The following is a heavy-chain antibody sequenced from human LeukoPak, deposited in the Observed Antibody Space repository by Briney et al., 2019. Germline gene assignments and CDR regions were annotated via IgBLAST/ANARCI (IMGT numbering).Heavy chain of an antibody. CDR3: SKGDYGDYRFDP. CDR2: IYHSGST. D-gene: IGHD4-17*01. Sequence: SQTLSLTCAVSGGSISSGGYSWSWIRQPPGKGLEWIGYIYHSGSTYYNPSLKSRVTISVDRSKNQFSLKLSSVTAADTAVYYCSKGDYGDYRFDPWGQGTLVTVSS. CDR1: GGSISSGGYS. V-gene: IGHV4-30-2*01. J-gene: IGHJ5*02.